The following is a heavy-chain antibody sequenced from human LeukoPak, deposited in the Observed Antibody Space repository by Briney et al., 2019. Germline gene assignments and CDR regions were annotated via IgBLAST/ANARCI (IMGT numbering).Heavy chain of an antibody. CDR2: IKQDGSEK. Sequence: GGSLRLSCAASGFTFSSYWMSWVRQAPGKGLEWVANIKQDGSEKYYVDSVKGRFTISRDNAKNSLYLQMNSLRAEDTAVYYCARVYSSGWPRRYYYYYMDVWGKGTTVTVSS. D-gene: IGHD6-19*01. V-gene: IGHV3-7*01. J-gene: IGHJ6*03. CDR1: GFTFSSYW. CDR3: ARVYSSGWPRRYYYYYMDV.